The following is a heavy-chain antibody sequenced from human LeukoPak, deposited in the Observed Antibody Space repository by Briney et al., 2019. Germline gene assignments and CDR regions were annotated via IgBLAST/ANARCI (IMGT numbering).Heavy chain of an antibody. CDR1: GYTFTSNY. J-gene: IGHJ4*02. Sequence: ASVKVSCKASGYTFTSNYIHWVRQAPGQGLEWMGMIYPRDGSTSYAQKFQGRVTMTRDTSTSTVYMELSSLRSEDTAVYYCARVSPRAAANDYWGQGTLVTVSS. CDR2: IYPRDGST. CDR3: ARVSPRAAANDY. D-gene: IGHD6-13*01. V-gene: IGHV1-46*01.